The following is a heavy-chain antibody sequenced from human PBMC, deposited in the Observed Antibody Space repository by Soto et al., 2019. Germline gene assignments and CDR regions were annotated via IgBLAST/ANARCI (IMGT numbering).Heavy chain of an antibody. CDR2: ISSSGDTG. J-gene: IGHJ4*02. V-gene: IGHV3-11*01. Sequence: QVQLVESGGGLVKPGGSLRLSCAASGFTFSAYYMSWIRQAPGKGREWISYISSSGDTGNYADSVKGRFTVSRDNAKNSLYLQINSLRAEDTAVYYCARDRGAVVGQYFDYWGQGTLVTVSS. CDR1: GFTFSAYY. D-gene: IGHD6-19*01. CDR3: ARDRGAVVGQYFDY.